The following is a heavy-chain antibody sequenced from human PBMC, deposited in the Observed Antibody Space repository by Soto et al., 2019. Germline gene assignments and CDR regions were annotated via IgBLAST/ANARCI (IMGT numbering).Heavy chain of an antibody. V-gene: IGHV4-34*01. CDR2: INHSGST. D-gene: IGHD3-10*01. J-gene: IGHJ5*02. CDR3: AREITMLRNWFDP. CDR1: GGSFSGYY. Sequence: SETLSLTCAVYGGSFSGYYWSWIRQPPGKGLEWIGEINHSGSTNYNPSLKSRVTISVDTSKNQFSLKLSSVTAADTAVYYCAREITMLRNWFDPWGQGTLVTVSX.